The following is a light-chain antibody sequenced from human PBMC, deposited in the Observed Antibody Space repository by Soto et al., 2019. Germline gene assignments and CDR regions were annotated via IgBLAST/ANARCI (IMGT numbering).Light chain of an antibody. J-gene: IGKJ4*01. CDR3: HQYGSSPLT. CDR1: QSVSGTS. V-gene: IGKV3-20*01. CDR2: GAS. Sequence: EIVLTQSPGTLSLCPWERATLSFRASQSVSGTSLAWYQQRPGQAPRLLFYGASRRATGIPDRFSGSGSGTDFTLTISRLEPEDSSVYYCHQYGSSPLTFGGGTKVDIK.